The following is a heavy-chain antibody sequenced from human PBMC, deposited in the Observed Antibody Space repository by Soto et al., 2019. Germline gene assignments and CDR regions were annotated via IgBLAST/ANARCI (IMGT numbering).Heavy chain of an antibody. V-gene: IGHV3-48*04. CDR3: ARDSRVYYGSGSSVDG. D-gene: IGHD3-10*01. CDR2: ISSSGNTV. J-gene: IGHJ4*02. CDR1: GFTFSSYS. Sequence: GGSLRLSCAASGFTFSSYSMNWVRRAPGKGLEWISYISSSGNTVYYADSVEGRFTISRDNAQNSLYLQMNNLRAEDTAVYYCARDSRVYYGSGSSVDGWGQGTLVTVSS.